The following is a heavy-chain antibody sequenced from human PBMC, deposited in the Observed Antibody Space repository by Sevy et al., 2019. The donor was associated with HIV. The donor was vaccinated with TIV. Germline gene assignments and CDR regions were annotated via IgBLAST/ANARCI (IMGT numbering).Heavy chain of an antibody. CDR3: ASEVAAAGTGGAFDI. V-gene: IGHV4-59*01. CDR2: IYYSGST. CDR1: GGSISSYY. D-gene: IGHD6-13*01. Sequence: SETLSLTCTVSGGSISSYYWSWIRQPPGKGLEWIGYIYYSGSTNYNPSLKSRVTISVDTSKNQFSLKLSSVTAADTAVYYCASEVAAAGTGGAFDIWGQGTMVTVSS. J-gene: IGHJ3*02.